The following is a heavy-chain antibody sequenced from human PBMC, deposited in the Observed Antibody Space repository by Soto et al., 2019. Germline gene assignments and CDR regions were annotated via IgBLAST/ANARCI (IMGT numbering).Heavy chain of an antibody. D-gene: IGHD6-19*01. CDR1: GFTLSTYA. CDR3: AKEKGVVAGAFDS. Sequence: PGGSLRLSCAASGFTLSTYAMSWVRQAPGKGLEWVSLFSASGGNTYYADSVKGRFTISRDNSKNPLYLEMNSMGAEDTAVYYCAKEKGVVAGAFDSWGQGTLVPV. CDR2: FSASGGNT. J-gene: IGHJ4*02. V-gene: IGHV3-23*01.